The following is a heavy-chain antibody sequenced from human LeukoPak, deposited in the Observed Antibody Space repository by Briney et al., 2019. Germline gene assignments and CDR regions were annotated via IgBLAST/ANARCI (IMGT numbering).Heavy chain of an antibody. CDR2: IYYSGST. J-gene: IGHJ4*02. V-gene: IGHV4-59*08. D-gene: IGHD6-13*01. CDR1: GGSLSSYY. CDR3: ARVRDIAAAGPFFDY. Sequence: SETLSLTCTVSGGSLSSYYWSWIRQPPGKGLEWIGYIYYSGSTNYNPSLKSRVTISVDTSKNQSSLELSSVTAADTAVYYCARVRDIAAAGPFFDYWGQGTLVTVSS.